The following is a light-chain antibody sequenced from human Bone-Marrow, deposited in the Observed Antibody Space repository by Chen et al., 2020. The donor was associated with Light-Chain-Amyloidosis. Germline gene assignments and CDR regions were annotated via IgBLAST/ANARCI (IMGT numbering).Light chain of an antibody. V-gene: IGLV3-21*02. J-gene: IGLJ3*02. CDR1: NIGSTS. Sequence: SYVLTQPSSVSVAPGQTATIACGGNNIGSTSVHWYQQTPGQAPLLVVYEDSDRPSGIPERWSGSSAGNTATQTIGRVEAGEEADCYCQVWDRSSASPVFGGGTKLTVL. CDR3: QVWDRSSASPV. CDR2: EDS.